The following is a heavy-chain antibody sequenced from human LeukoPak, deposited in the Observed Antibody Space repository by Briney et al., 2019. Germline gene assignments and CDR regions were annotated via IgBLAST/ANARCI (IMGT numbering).Heavy chain of an antibody. CDR3: ARRDWVVINGWLQFYLDY. CDR2: IYYSGST. Sequence: PSGTLSLTCTVSGGSISSYYWSWIRQPPGKGLEWIGYIYYSGSTNYNPSLKSRVTISVDTSKNQFSLKLSSVTAADTAVYYCARRDWVVINGWLQFYLDYWGQGTLVTVSS. CDR1: GGSISSYY. D-gene: IGHD5-24*01. V-gene: IGHV4-59*01. J-gene: IGHJ4*02.